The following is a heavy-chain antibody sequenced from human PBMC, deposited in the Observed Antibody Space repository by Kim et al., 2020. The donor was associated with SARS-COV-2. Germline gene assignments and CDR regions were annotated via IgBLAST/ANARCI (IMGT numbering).Heavy chain of an antibody. CDR2: IKSKTDGGTT. D-gene: IGHD3-22*01. V-gene: IGHV3-15*01. Sequence: GGSLRLSCAASGFTFSNAWMSWVRQAPGKGLEWVGRIKSKTDGGTTDYAAPVKGRFTISRDDSKNTLYLQMNSLKTEDTAVYYCTTDLAYYYDSSGYYPNYYYYGMDVWGQGTTVTVSS. CDR3: TTDLAYYYDSSGYYPNYYYYGMDV. J-gene: IGHJ6*02. CDR1: GFTFSNAW.